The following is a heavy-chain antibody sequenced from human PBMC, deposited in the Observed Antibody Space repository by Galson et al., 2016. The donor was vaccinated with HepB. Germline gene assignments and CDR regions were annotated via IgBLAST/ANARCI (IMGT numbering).Heavy chain of an antibody. CDR2: INYSGTT. J-gene: IGHJ3*02. CDR1: GDFISNGPYY. CDR3: ASHCGGDCYNNLADAFDI. V-gene: IGHV4-39*01. Sequence: SETLSLTCTVSGDFISNGPYYWTWIRQHPGKGLEWIGYINYSGTTYYDPSLKSRVSISVDTSKNQFSLRLSSVTAGDTAVYFCASHCGGDCYNNLADAFDIWGRGTMVTVSS. D-gene: IGHD2-21*01.